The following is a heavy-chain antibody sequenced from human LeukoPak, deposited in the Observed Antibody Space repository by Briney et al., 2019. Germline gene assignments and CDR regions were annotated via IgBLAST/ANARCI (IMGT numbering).Heavy chain of an antibody. CDR1: GYTFTGYY. CDR2: INPNSGGT. Sequence: GASVKVSCNASGYTFTGYYMHWVRQAPGQGLEWMGWINPNSGGTNYAQKFQGRVTMTRDTSISTAYMELSRLRSDDTAVYYCARAPGLRGWFQLGLGYWGQGTLVTVSS. J-gene: IGHJ4*02. D-gene: IGHD3-10*01. CDR3: ARAPGLRGWFQLGLGY. V-gene: IGHV1-2*02.